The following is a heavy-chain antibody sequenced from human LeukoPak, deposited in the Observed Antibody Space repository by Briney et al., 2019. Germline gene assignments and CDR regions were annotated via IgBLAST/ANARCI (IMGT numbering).Heavy chain of an antibody. V-gene: IGHV4-4*07. CDR2: IYTSGST. CDR3: ARENSGSYREFDY. Sequence: SETLSLTCTVSGGSISSYYWSWIRQPAGKGLEWIGRIYTSGSTNHNASLKSRVSMSVDTSKNQFSLKLSSVTAADTAVFYCARENSGSYREFDYWGQGTLVTVSS. D-gene: IGHD1-26*01. J-gene: IGHJ4*02. CDR1: GGSISSYY.